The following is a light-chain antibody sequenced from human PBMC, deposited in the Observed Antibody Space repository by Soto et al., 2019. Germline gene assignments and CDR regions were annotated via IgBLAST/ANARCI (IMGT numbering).Light chain of an antibody. Sequence: IQMTQSPSSLSASVGDRVTITCRASQSISSYLNLYQQKPGKAPKLLIYAASSLQSGVPSRFSGSGSGTDFTLTISSLQPEDFATYYCLQDYNYPWTFGHGTKVDIK. CDR1: QSISSY. CDR3: LQDYNYPWT. CDR2: AAS. J-gene: IGKJ1*01. V-gene: IGKV1-6*01.